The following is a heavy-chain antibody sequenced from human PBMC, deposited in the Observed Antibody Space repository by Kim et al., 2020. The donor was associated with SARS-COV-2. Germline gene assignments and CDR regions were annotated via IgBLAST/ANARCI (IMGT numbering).Heavy chain of an antibody. D-gene: IGHD3-16*01. Sequence: KYQGRVTMTRNTSISTAYMELSSLRSEDTAVYYCARVRRLRFMGYYGMDVWGQGTTVTVSS. J-gene: IGHJ6*02. CDR3: ARVRRLRFMGYYGMDV. V-gene: IGHV1-8*01.